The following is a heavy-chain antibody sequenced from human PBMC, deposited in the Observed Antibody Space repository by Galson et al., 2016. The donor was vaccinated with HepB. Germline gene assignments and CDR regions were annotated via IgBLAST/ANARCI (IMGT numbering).Heavy chain of an antibody. Sequence: SLRLSCAASGFTFSSYDMHWVRQAPGKGLEWVAVISYDGSSKYYADSVKGRFIISRDNSKNTLYLQMNSLRAEDTAVYYCAKGSRFLDHWGQGTLVTVSS. CDR2: ISYDGSSK. D-gene: IGHD3-10*01. CDR3: AKGSRFLDH. CDR1: GFTFSSYD. V-gene: IGHV3-30*18. J-gene: IGHJ4*02.